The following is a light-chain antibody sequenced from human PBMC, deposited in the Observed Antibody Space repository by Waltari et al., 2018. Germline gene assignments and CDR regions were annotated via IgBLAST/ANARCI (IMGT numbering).Light chain of an antibody. CDR1: SSDVGNYNL. J-gene: IGLJ2*01. Sequence: QSALTQPASVSGSPGQSITISCTGTSSDVGNYNLVSWYQHHPGKVPKLMIYEVTKRPSGISNRFSGSKSGNTASLTISGLQAEDEGDYYCCSYAGSRIVVLGGGTKMTVL. CDR3: CSYAGSRIVV. CDR2: EVT. V-gene: IGLV2-23*02.